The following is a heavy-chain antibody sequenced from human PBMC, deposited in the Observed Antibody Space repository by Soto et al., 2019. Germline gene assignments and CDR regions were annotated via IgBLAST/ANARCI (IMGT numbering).Heavy chain of an antibody. CDR2: ISGSGGST. CDR1: GFTFSSYA. Sequence: GGSLRLSCAASGFTFSSYAMSWVRQAPGKGLEWVSAISGSGGSTYYADSVKGRFTISRDNSKNTLYLQMNSLRAEDTAVYYCAKSQVAYSGYDYANGYWGQGTLVTVSS. CDR3: AKSQVAYSGYDYANGY. J-gene: IGHJ4*02. V-gene: IGHV3-23*01. D-gene: IGHD5-12*01.